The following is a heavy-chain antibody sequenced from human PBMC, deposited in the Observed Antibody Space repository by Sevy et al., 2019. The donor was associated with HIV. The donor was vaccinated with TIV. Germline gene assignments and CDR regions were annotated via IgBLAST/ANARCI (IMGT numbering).Heavy chain of an antibody. J-gene: IGHJ4*02. CDR2: IANSGSTR. Sequence: GGSLRLSCAASGFTFSSYELNWVRQAPGKGLEWVSNIANSGSTRYYSDSVKGRFTISRDNAKNSLYLQMNSLRAEDTAVYYCTRDLPPSATTMAHFDYWGRGTLVTVSS. CDR1: GFTFSSYE. D-gene: IGHD4-17*01. CDR3: TRDLPPSATTMAHFDY. V-gene: IGHV3-48*03.